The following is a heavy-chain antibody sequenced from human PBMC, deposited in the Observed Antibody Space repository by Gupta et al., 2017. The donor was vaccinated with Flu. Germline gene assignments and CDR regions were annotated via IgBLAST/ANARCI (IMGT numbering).Heavy chain of an antibody. Sequence: GFTFSNYAMSWVRQAPGKGLEWVSSISGAGHSTYYADSVKGRFTISRDNSKNTLYLQMNSLRAEDTAVYYCPKDRYSSSSGVSFDYWGPGTLVTVSS. J-gene: IGHJ4*02. CDR1: GFTFSNYA. CDR2: ISGAGHST. V-gene: IGHV3-23*01. CDR3: PKDRYSSSSGVSFDY. D-gene: IGHD6-6*01.